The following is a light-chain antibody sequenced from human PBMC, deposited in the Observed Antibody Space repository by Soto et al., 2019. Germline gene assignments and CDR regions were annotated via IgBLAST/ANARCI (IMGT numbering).Light chain of an antibody. Sequence: DIQMSQSPSTLPSSVGDRVAITCRASQSITIWVAWYQQKPGKAPKLLIYDASSLESRVPSRFSGSGSGTEFTLTISSLQPDDFATYYCQQYFSYPLTFGGGTKVDIK. J-gene: IGKJ4*01. CDR1: QSITIW. V-gene: IGKV1-5*01. CDR2: DAS. CDR3: QQYFSYPLT.